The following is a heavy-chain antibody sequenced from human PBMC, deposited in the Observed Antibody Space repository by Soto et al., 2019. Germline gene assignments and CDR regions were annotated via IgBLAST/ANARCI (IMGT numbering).Heavy chain of an antibody. CDR1: GFTFSSYA. CDR3: ASAVAGPYYYYYGMDV. Sequence: PXGSLRLSCAASGFTFSSYAMSWVRQAPGKGLEWVSAISGSGGSTYYADSVKGRFTISRDNSKNTLYLQMNSLRAEDTAVYYCASAVAGPYYYYYGMDVWGQGTTVTVSS. J-gene: IGHJ6*02. D-gene: IGHD6-19*01. CDR2: ISGSGGST. V-gene: IGHV3-23*01.